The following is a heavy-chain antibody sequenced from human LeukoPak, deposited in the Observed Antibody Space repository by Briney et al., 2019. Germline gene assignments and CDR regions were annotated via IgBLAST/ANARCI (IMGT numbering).Heavy chain of an antibody. CDR3: AKKEEQWLVTDAFDI. Sequence: GGSLSLSCAASGFTFNNYAMTWVRQAPGKGLEWVSAISGTGGTTYYADSVKGRFTISRDNSKNTLYLQMNSLRAEDTAVYYCAKKEEQWLVTDAFDIWGQGTMVTVSS. CDR1: GFTFNNYA. D-gene: IGHD6-19*01. CDR2: ISGTGGTT. J-gene: IGHJ3*02. V-gene: IGHV3-23*01.